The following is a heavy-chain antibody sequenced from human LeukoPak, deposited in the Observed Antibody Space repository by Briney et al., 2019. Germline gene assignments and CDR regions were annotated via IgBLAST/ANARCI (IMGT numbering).Heavy chain of an antibody. CDR1: RFTFSSYS. CDR3: ARDTGAAAGFYYYYYMDV. V-gene: IGHV3-21*01. D-gene: IGHD6-13*01. Sequence: GGSLRLSCAASRFTFSSYSMNWVRQAPGKGLEWVSSISSSSSYIYYADSVKGRFTISRDNAKNSLYLQMNSLRAEDTAVYYCARDTGAAAGFYYYYYMDVWGKGTTVTVSS. J-gene: IGHJ6*03. CDR2: ISSSSSYI.